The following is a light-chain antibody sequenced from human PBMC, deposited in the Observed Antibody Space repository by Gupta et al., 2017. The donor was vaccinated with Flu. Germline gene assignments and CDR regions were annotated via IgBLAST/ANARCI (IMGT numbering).Light chain of an antibody. CDR3: EQSDRNPST. V-gene: IGKV1-39*01. CDR1: QSINSQ. J-gene: IGKJ2*01. Sequence: TSSLSASVGDRVSLTCRASQSINSQLNWYQQKPGKAPKVLIYAASTLQSGVPSRFSGSASGTDFTLAISSLQLEESATYYCEQSDRNPSTFGQGTNLEIK. CDR2: AAS.